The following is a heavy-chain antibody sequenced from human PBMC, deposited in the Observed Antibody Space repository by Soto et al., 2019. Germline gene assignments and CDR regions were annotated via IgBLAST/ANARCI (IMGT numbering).Heavy chain of an antibody. CDR1: GGSFSGYY. V-gene: IGHV4-34*01. D-gene: IGHD5-12*01. J-gene: IGHJ4*02. CDR2: INHSGST. CDR3: ARSKAFYSGYETFDFDY. Sequence: PSETLSLTCAVYGGSFSGYYWSWIRQPPGKGLEWIGEINHSGSTNYNPSLKSRVTISVDTSKNQFSLKLSSVTAADTAVYYCARSKAFYSGYETFDFDYWGQGTLVTVSS.